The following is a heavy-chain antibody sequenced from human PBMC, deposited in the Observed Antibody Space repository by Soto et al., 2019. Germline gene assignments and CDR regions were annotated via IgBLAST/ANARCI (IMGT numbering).Heavy chain of an antibody. D-gene: IGHD2-15*01. V-gene: IGHV4-30-2*01. CDR2: IYHSGST. J-gene: IGHJ5*02. CDR1: GGSISSGGYS. Sequence: SETLSLTCAVSGGSISSGGYSWSWIRQPPGKGLEWIGYIYHSGSTYYNPSLKSRVTISVDRSKNQFSLKLSSVTAADTAVYYCARGGYSSGGSCYYVRGAFVPWGQGTLVTVYS. CDR3: ARGGYSSGGSCYYVRGAFVP.